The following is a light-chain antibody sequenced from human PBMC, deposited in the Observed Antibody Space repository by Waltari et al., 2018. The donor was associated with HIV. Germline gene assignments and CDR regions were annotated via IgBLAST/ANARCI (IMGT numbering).Light chain of an antibody. Sequence: DIQMTQSPSSLSASLGDRVVITCRASQTISVYLNWYQQKSGRAPKLLIYAASSVQDGVPSRFSGSGSGTDFTLTINSLQVEDFATYDCQQSYRGLTFGPGTNVDV. CDR3: QQSYRGLT. CDR1: QTISVY. J-gene: IGKJ3*01. CDR2: AAS. V-gene: IGKV1-39*01.